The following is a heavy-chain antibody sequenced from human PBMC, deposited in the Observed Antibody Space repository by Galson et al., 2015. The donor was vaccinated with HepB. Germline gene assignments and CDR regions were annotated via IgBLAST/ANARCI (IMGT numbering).Heavy chain of an antibody. V-gene: IGHV3-33*01. CDR1: GFTFSSYN. CDR2: VWYDATYK. J-gene: IGHJ4*02. D-gene: IGHD3-22*01. CDR3: ARAQRHYSDTSGYFYFDS. Sequence: SLRLSCAASGFTFSSYNMHWVRQAPGKGLEWVAIVWYDATYKYYADSVKGRFTISRDNAKNSLSLQMNSLRAEDTAIYYCARAQRHYSDTSGYFYFDSWGQGTLVTVSS.